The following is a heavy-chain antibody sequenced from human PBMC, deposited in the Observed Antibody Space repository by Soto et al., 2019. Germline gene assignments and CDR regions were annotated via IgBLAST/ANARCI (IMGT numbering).Heavy chain of an antibody. CDR2: ISPYSGNT. V-gene: IGHV1-18*01. CDR1: GYIFVNYG. J-gene: IGHJ6*02. CDR3: AMVDNYVTPPPQDV. D-gene: IGHD3-16*01. Sequence: QVQLVQSGDEVRKPGSSVKVSCKASGYIFVNYGIAWVRQAPGQGLEWMGWISPYSGNTHYASKVQGRLPMXTXTXXSTAYMDLGSLTSDDTAVYYCAMVDNYVTPPPQDVWGQGTTVTVSS.